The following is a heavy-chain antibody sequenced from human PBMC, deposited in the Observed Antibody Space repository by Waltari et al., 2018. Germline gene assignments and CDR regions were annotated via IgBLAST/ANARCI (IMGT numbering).Heavy chain of an antibody. CDR2: IRDIGGTT. V-gene: IGHV3-23*01. CDR1: GFTFSTYS. Sequence: EVQLLESGGGLVQPGGSLRLSCSASGFTFSTYSMYWVRQAPGKGLEWVSEIRDIGGTTNYIESVKGRFTISRDNSKNILYLQMNSLRAEDTGVYYCAKGSDHGGQGTLVTVSS. CDR3: AKGSDH. J-gene: IGHJ4*02.